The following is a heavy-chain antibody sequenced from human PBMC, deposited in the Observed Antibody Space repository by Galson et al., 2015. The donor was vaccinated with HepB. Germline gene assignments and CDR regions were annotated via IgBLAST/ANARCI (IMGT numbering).Heavy chain of an antibody. CDR1: GGTFSSYA. V-gene: IGHV1-69*13. D-gene: IGHD1-26*01. Sequence: SVKVSCKASGGTFSSYAISWVRQAPGQGLEWMGGIIPIFGTANYAQKFQGRVTITADESTSTAYMELSSLRSEDTAVYYCARARDSGSYLFDYWGQGTLVTVSS. CDR2: IIPIFGTA. J-gene: IGHJ4*02. CDR3: ARARDSGSYLFDY.